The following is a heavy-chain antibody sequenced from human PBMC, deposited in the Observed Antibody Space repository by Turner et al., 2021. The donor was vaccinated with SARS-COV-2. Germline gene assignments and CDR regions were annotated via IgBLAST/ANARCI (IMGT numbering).Heavy chain of an antibody. D-gene: IGHD5-12*01. J-gene: IGHJ4*02. CDR2: IWYDGSNK. V-gene: IGHV3-33*01. CDR1: GFTFSSYG. CDR3: ARDGGYSGYAYFDY. Sequence: QVQQVESGGGVVQPGRSLRLSCAASGFTFSSYGMHWVRQAPGKGLEWVAVIWYDGSNKYYADSVKGRFTISRDNSKNTLYLQMNSLRAEDTAVYYCARDGGYSGYAYFDYWGQGTLVTVSS.